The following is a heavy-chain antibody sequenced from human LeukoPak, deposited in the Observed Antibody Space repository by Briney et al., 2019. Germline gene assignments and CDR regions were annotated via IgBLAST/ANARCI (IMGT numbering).Heavy chain of an antibody. J-gene: IGHJ6*02. CDR1: GYTFTSYA. D-gene: IGHD6-19*01. V-gene: IGHV1-46*01. CDR3: AREAGARYGMDV. CDR2: INPSGGST. Sequence: ASVKVSCKASGYTFTSYAMNWVRQAPGQGLEWMGIINPSGGSTSYAQKSQGRVTMTRDTSTSTVYMELSSLRSEDTAVYYCAREAGARYGMDVWGQGTTVTVSS.